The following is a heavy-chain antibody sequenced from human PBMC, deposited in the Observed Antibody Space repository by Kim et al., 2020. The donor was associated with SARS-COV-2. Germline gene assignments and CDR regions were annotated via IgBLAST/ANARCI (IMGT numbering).Heavy chain of an antibody. J-gene: IGHJ6*02. Sequence: GKGRFTIARHNSKNTLYLQMNSLRAEDTAVYYCARDSGSLSYYYYYGMDVWGQGTTVTVSS. D-gene: IGHD5-12*01. V-gene: IGHV3-53*04. CDR3: ARDSGSLSYYYYYGMDV.